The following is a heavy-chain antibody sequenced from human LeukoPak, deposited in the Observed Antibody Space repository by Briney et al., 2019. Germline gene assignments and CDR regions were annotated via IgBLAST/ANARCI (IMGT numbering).Heavy chain of an antibody. CDR1: GFTFSSDA. Sequence: PGGSLRLSCAASGFTFSSDAMHWVRQAPGKGLEWVAVVSYDGSNKDYADSVKGRFTISRDNSKNTLYLQMNSLRAEDTAVYYCARGRGEAGGYWGQGTLVTVSS. CDR2: VSYDGSNK. J-gene: IGHJ4*02. D-gene: IGHD2-8*02. V-gene: IGHV3-30-3*01. CDR3: ARGRGEAGGY.